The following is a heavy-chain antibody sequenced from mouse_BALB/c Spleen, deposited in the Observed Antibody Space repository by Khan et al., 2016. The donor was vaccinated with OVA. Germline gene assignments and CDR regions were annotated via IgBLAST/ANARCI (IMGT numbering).Heavy chain of an antibody. J-gene: IGHJ4*01. CDR1: GFSLSDYG. V-gene: IGHV2-6-5*01. Sequence: VQLQESGPGLVAPSQSLSITCTVSGFSLSDYGVSWIRQPPGKGLEWLGVIWGGASTYYNSALKSRLSISKDNSKSQVFLKMNSLQTDDTAIYYCAKGLWSYYFALDYWGQGTSVTVSS. D-gene: IGHD1-1*02. CDR2: IWGGAST. CDR3: AKGLWSYYFALDY.